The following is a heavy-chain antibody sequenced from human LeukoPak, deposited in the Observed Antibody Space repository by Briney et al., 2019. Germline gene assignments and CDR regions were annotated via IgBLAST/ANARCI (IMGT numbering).Heavy chain of an antibody. CDR3: ARVVYSISVVDF. D-gene: IGHD6-6*01. CDR2: SYYSGST. CDR1: GGSISSSSYY. V-gene: IGHV4-39*01. Sequence: SETLSLTCTVSGGSISSSSYYWDWLRQPPGKGLEWIGSSYYSGSTYYNPSLKSRVSISVDTSKNQFSLKLSSVTAADTAVYYCARVVYSISVVDFWGQGTLVTVSS. J-gene: IGHJ4*02.